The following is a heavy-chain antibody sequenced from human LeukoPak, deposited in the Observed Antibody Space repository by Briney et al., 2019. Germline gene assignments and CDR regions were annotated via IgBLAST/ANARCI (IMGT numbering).Heavy chain of an antibody. D-gene: IGHD3-9*01. V-gene: IGHV4-39*01. Sequence: SETLSLTCTVSGGSISSSSYYWGWIRQPPGKGLEWIGSIYYSGSTYYNPSLKSRVTISVDTSKNQFSLKLSSVTAADTAVYYCARLALYYDILTGYYNSLGVFDYWGQGTLVTVSS. J-gene: IGHJ4*02. CDR1: GGSISSSSYY. CDR3: ARLALYYDILTGYYNSLGVFDY. CDR2: IYYSGST.